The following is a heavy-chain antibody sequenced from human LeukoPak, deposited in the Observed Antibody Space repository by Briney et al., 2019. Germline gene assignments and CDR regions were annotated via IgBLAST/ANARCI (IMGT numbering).Heavy chain of an antibody. CDR2: INPNSGGT. CDR3: ARDHIVVVPAAKGVHWFDP. D-gene: IGHD2-2*01. Sequence: GASVKVSCKASGYTFTGYYIQWVRQAPGQGLEWMGWINPNSGGTNYAQKFQGRVTMTRDTSISTAYMELSRLRSDDTAVYYCARDHIVVVPAAKGVHWFDPWGQGTLVTVSS. J-gene: IGHJ5*02. CDR1: GYTFTGYY. V-gene: IGHV1-2*02.